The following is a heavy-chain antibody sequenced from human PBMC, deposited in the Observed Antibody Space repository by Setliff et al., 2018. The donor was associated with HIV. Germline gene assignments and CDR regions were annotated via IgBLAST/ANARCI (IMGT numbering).Heavy chain of an antibody. D-gene: IGHD3-22*01. V-gene: IGHV4-4*02. CDR1: GGSISSNW. CDR3: GGNGYYSMDY. CDR2: IDHSVST. Sequence: PSETLSLTCAVSGGSISSNWWSWVRQSPGKGLEWIVEIDHSVSTHYNPSLQSRVTIAVDKSKSQFSLKLNSVTAADTAVYYCGGNGYYSMDYWGQGTLVTVSS. J-gene: IGHJ4*02.